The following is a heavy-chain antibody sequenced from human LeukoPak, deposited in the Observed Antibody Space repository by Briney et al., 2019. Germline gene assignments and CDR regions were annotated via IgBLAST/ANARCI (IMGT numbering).Heavy chain of an antibody. CDR2: TYYRSKWYN. CDR3: ARGVDNYYGSGSYDY. V-gene: IGHV6-1*01. D-gene: IGHD3-10*01. Sequence: SQTLSLTCAISGDSVSSNIAAWNWIRQSPSRGLERLGRTYYRSKWYNDYAVSVKSRIAINSDTSNNQFSLHLNSVTPEDTAVYYCARGVDNYYGSGSYDYWGQGTLVTVSS. J-gene: IGHJ4*02. CDR1: GDSVSSNIAA.